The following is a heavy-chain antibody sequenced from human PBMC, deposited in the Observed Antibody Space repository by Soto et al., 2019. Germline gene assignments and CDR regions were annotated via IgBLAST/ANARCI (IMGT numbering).Heavy chain of an antibody. D-gene: IGHD2-15*01. Sequence: SETLSLTCTVSGGSINSGGYYWSWIRQHPGKGLEWIGYIHHSGSTYYYPSLKSRITISVDTSKNQFSLKLSSATAADTAVYYCARDSCSGGSCFDYWGQGTLVTVSS. J-gene: IGHJ4*02. V-gene: IGHV4-31*03. CDR2: IHHSGST. CDR3: ARDSCSGGSCFDY. CDR1: GGSINSGGYY.